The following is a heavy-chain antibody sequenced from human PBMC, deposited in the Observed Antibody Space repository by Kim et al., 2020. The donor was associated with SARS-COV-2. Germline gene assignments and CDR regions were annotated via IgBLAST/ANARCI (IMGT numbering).Heavy chain of an antibody. D-gene: IGHD3-10*01. V-gene: IGHV4-31*03. J-gene: IGHJ5*02. Sequence: SETLSLTCTVSGGSISSGGYYWSWIRQHPGKGLEWIGYIYYSGSTYYNPSLKSRVTISVDTSKNQFSLKLSSVTAADTAVYYCARRVRVHGGGFDPWGQGTLVTVSS. CDR2: IYYSGST. CDR1: GGSISSGGYY. CDR3: ARRVRVHGGGFDP.